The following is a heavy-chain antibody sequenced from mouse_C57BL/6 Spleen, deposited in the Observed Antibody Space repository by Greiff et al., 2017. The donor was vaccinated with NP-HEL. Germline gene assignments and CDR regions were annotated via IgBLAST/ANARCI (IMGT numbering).Heavy chain of an antibody. CDR1: GYTFTDYY. CDR3: ATYYYGSSVY. D-gene: IGHD1-1*01. CDR2: LNPHNGGH. V-gene: IGHV1-26*01. Sequence: EVQLQQSGPELVKPGASVQISCTASGYTFTDYYMNWVKQSHGKSLAWIGDLNPHNGGHSYHQTLKGKATFTVDKSSSTAYMELRSLTSEYSAVYYCATYYYGSSVYWGQGTTLTVSS. J-gene: IGHJ2*01.